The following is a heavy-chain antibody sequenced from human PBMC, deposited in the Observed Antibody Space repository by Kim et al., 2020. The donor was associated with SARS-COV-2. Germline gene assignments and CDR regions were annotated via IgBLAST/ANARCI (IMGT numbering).Heavy chain of an antibody. CDR3: ARDNYDGNPDY. Sequence: YYADSVKGRFTIPRDDSNNRVHLQMDSLRAEDTARYYCARDNYDGNPDYWGQGTLVTVSS. D-gene: IGHD4-4*01. V-gene: IGHV3-33*01. J-gene: IGHJ4*02.